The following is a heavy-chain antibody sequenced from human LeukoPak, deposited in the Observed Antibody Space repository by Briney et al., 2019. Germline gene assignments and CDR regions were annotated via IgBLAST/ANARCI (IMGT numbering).Heavy chain of an antibody. CDR2: ITSVDDST. Sequence: GGSLRLSCAVSGDTFSSDAFSWVRQAPGKGLEWVSAITSVDDSTYYADSVKGRFTISRDYSKNTVHLQMNSLRAEDTALSYCAIWVRNGWPYFDYWGQGTLVTVSS. V-gene: IGHV3-23*01. CDR3: AIWVRNGWPYFDY. CDR1: GDTFSSDA. D-gene: IGHD6-19*01. J-gene: IGHJ4*02.